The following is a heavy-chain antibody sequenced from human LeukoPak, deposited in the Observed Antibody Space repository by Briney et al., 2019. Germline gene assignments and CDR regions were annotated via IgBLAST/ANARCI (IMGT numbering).Heavy chain of an antibody. V-gene: IGHV1-2*02. CDR3: ARESKGESGYDLLFSSLSGVGNWFDP. Sequence: ASVKVSCKASGYTFTGYYMHWVRQAPGQGLEWMGWINPNSGGTNYAQKFQGRVTMTRDTSISTAYMELSRLRSDDTAVYYCARESKGESGYDLLFSSLSGVGNWFDPWGQGTLVTVSS. CDR2: INPNSGGT. D-gene: IGHD5-12*01. CDR1: GYTFTGYY. J-gene: IGHJ5*02.